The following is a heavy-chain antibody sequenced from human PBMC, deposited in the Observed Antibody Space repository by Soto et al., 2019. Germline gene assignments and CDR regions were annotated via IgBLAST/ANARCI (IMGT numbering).Heavy chain of an antibody. V-gene: IGHV1-24*01. CDR3: ATSTQGYSYGPNAFDI. CDR1: GYTLTELS. D-gene: IGHD5-18*01. Sequence: ASVKVSCKVSGYTLTELSMHWVRQAPGKGLEWMGGFDPEDGETIYAQKFQGRVTMTEDTSTDTAYMELSSLRSEDTAVYYCATSTQGYSYGPNAFDIWGQGTMVTVSS. J-gene: IGHJ3*02. CDR2: FDPEDGET.